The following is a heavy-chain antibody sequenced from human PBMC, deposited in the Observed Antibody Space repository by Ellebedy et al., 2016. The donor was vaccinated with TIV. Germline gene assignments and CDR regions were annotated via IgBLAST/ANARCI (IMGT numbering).Heavy chain of an antibody. Sequence: GESLKISCEASGFSVSTNYMPCVRQPPGKGLEWVSVIYSANNTHYAESVKGRFSISRDNFKNTIYLQMHGLRAEDTALYYCVRERMPMPTWGQGTLVTVSS. CDR1: GFSVSTNY. J-gene: IGHJ5*02. D-gene: IGHD2-2*01. V-gene: IGHV3-66*01. CDR3: VRERMPMPT. CDR2: IYSANNT.